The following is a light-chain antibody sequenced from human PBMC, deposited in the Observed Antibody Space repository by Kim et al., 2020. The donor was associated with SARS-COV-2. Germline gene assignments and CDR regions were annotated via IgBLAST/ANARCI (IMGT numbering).Light chain of an antibody. CDR2: RNN. CDR3: AAWDDSLSGWV. CDR1: SSNIGSNY. J-gene: IGLJ3*02. Sequence: GQRVTISCSGSSSNIGSNYVYWYQQVPGTAPKLLIHRNNQRPSGVPVRFSGSKSGTSASLAISGLRSEDEADYYCAAWDDSLSGWVFGGGTQLTVL. V-gene: IGLV1-47*01.